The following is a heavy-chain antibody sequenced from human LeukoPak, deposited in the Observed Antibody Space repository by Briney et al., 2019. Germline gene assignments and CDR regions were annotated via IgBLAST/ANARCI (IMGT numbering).Heavy chain of an antibody. Sequence: SETLSLTCTVSGGSISSSSYYWGWIRQPPGKGLEWIGSSYYSGSTYYNPSLKSRVTISVDTSKNQFSLKLSSVTAADTAVYYCARLHYYDSSGYYSPYLDYWGQGTLVTVSS. D-gene: IGHD3-22*01. J-gene: IGHJ4*02. CDR2: SYYSGST. CDR1: GGSISSSSYY. V-gene: IGHV4-39*01. CDR3: ARLHYYDSSGYYSPYLDY.